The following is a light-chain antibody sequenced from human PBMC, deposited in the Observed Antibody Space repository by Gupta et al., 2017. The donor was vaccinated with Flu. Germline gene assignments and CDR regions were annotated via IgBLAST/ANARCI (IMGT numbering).Light chain of an antibody. CDR1: QSINSF. Sequence: IQMTQSPSSLSASVGDRVTITCRASQSINSFLNWYQQKPGRAPKLLIYAASTLQSGVPSRFSGSGSRTDFTLTISGLQHEDFATYYCQQSYSNPLTFGGGTRVEIK. V-gene: IGKV1-39*01. CDR2: AAS. J-gene: IGKJ4*01. CDR3: QQSYSNPLT.